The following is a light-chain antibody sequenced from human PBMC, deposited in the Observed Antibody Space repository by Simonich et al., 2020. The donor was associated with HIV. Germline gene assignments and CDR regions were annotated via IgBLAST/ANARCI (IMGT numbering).Light chain of an antibody. CDR3: QQYYSTPRT. CDR1: QSVLYSSNNKNY. CDR2: WAA. V-gene: IGKV4-1*01. J-gene: IGKJ5*01. Sequence: DIVMTQSPDSLAVSLGERATINCKYSQSVLYSSNNKNYLAWYQQKPGQPPKLLIYWAATRESGVPDRFSGSGSGTDFTLTSSSLQAEDVAVYYCQQYYSTPRTFGQGTRLEIK.